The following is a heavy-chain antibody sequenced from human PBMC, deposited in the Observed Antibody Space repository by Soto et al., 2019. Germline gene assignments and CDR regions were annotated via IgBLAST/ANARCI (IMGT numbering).Heavy chain of an antibody. Sequence: QVQLVESGGGVVQPGRSLRLSCAVSGFIFSSYGMHWVRQAPGKGLEWVAFISYDGRSKYYADSVKGRFTISRDNSQNTLYLQMNSLRAEDAAVYFCAREVAVTTLGSWGQGTLVTVSS. CDR3: AREVAVTTLGS. V-gene: IGHV3-30*03. CDR1: GFIFSSYG. J-gene: IGHJ5*02. CDR2: ISYDGRSK. D-gene: IGHD4-17*01.